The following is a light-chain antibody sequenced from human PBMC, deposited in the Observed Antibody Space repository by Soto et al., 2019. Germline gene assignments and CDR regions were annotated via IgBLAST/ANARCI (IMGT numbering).Light chain of an antibody. CDR3: QQGYSTPRT. CDR1: QSISTY. CDR2: AAS. J-gene: IGKJ1*01. Sequence: DIQMTQSPSSLSASVGDRVTITCQASQSISTYLNWYHQKPGKAPKLLIDAASSLQSGVPSRFSGSGSGTDFTLTISSLQPEDFATYYCQQGYSTPRTFGQGTKVDI. V-gene: IGKV1-39*01.